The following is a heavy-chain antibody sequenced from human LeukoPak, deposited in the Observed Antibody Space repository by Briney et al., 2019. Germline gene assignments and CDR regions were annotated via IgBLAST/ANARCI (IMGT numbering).Heavy chain of an antibody. V-gene: IGHV3-74*01. Sequence: GGSLRLSCAASGFIFSSYWMHWVRQAPGKGLVWVSCINTDGSSTNYADSVKGRFTISRDNAKNTLYLQMNSLRAEDTAVYYCARGGYCSSTSCFLIDPWGQGTLVTVSS. CDR1: GFIFSSYW. CDR3: ARGGYCSSTSCFLIDP. D-gene: IGHD2-2*01. CDR2: INTDGSST. J-gene: IGHJ5*02.